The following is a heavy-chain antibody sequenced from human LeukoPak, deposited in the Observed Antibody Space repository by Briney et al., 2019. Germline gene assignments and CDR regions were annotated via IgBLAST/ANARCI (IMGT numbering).Heavy chain of an antibody. CDR1: GFTFSDYY. V-gene: IGHV3-11*04. J-gene: IGHJ4*02. D-gene: IGHD3-10*01. Sequence: GGSLRLSCAASGFTFSDYYMSWIRQAPGKGLEWVSYISSSGSTIYYADSVKGRFTFSRDNAKNSLYLQMNSLRAEDTAVYYCARELLWFGELSPYYFDYWGQGTLVTVSS. CDR2: ISSSGSTI. CDR3: ARELLWFGELSPYYFDY.